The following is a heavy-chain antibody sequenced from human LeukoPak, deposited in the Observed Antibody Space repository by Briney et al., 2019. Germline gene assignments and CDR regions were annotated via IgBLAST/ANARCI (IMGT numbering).Heavy chain of an antibody. Sequence: PGGSLRLSCAASGFTFSSYSMNWVRQAPGGGLEWVSSISSSSSYIYYPDSVKGRFTISRDNSKNSLYLQMNSLRAEDTAVYYCARASSGWAVDLYYFDYWGQGTLVTVSS. CDR1: GFTFSSYS. CDR3: ARASSGWAVDLYYFDY. V-gene: IGHV3-21*01. CDR2: ISSSSSYI. J-gene: IGHJ4*02. D-gene: IGHD6-19*01.